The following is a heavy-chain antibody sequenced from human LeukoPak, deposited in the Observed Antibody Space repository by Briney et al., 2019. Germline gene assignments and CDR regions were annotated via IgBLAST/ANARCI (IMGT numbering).Heavy chain of an antibody. CDR3: VKDRSLSGSYYSRNDY. Sequence: PGGSLRLSCAASGFTFRDYAMSWVRQAPGRGLECVSSISGSGATTSYAVSVKGRFTISRDNSKDTLYLQMNGLRAEDTAVYFCVKDRSLSGSYYSRNDYWGQGALVTVSS. V-gene: IGHV3-23*01. D-gene: IGHD1-26*01. J-gene: IGHJ4*02. CDR1: GFTFRDYA. CDR2: ISGSGATT.